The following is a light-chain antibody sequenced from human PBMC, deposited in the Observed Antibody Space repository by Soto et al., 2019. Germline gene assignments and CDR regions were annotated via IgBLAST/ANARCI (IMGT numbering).Light chain of an antibody. Sequence: EIVLTQSPDILSLSPGERATLSCRASKSVSRSLVWYQQKPGQAPRLLIYNASNRATGIPVRISGSGSGTDFTLTISGLAPEDFAVYYCQQRHNWPRTFGQGSRVEI. J-gene: IGKJ1*01. CDR1: KSVSRS. V-gene: IGKV3-11*01. CDR2: NAS. CDR3: QQRHNWPRT.